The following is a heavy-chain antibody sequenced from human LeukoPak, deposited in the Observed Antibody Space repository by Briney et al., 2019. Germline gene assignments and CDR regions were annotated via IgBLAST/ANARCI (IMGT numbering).Heavy chain of an antibody. V-gene: IGHV6-1*01. D-gene: IGHD3-10*01. CDR1: GDSVSSNSAA. CDR2: AFYRSQWYN. Sequence: SQTLSLTCAIFGDSVSSNSAAWNWIRQSPSRGLEWLGRAFYRSQWYNDYAVSVKGRIAINPDTSKNQFSLQLNSVTPEDMAVYYCAREEAGTYGFEYWGQGTLVTVSS. J-gene: IGHJ4*02. CDR3: AREEAGTYGFEY.